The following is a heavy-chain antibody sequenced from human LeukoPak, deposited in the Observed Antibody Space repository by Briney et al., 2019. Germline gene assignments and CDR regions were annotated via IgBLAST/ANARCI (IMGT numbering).Heavy chain of an antibody. CDR2: ISWDGVST. CDR1: GFTVSSNY. J-gene: IGHJ4*02. CDR3: AKDGKGSNAYYYADH. D-gene: IGHD3-22*01. Sequence: PGGSLRLSCAASGFTVSSNYMSWVRQAPGKGLEWVSLISWDGVSTYYAGSVKGRFTISRDNRKNSVSLQMNSLRTEDTALYYCAKDGKGSNAYYYADHWGQGTLVTVSS. V-gene: IGHV3-43*01.